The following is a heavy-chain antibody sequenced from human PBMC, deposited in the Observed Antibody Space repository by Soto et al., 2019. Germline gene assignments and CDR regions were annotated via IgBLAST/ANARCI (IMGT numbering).Heavy chain of an antibody. Sequence: QVTLKESGPVLVKPTETLTLTCTVSGFSLSNARMGVSWIRQPPGKALEWLAHIFSNDEKSYSTSLKSRLTRPKATSKSQVVLTMTNMDPVDTATYYCARIAVAGYYYYYYMDVWGKGTTVTVSS. V-gene: IGHV2-26*01. CDR3: ARIAVAGYYYYYYMDV. CDR2: IFSNDEK. CDR1: GFSLSNARMG. J-gene: IGHJ6*03. D-gene: IGHD6-19*01.